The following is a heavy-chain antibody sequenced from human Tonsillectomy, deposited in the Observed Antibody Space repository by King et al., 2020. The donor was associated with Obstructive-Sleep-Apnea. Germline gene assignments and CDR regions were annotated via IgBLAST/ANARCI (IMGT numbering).Heavy chain of an antibody. J-gene: IGHJ6*02. CDR1: GFTFSSYW. V-gene: IGHV3-7*03. CDR3: ARGLYCVMVYAVWYYGMDV. D-gene: IGHD2-8*01. CDR2: IKQDGSEK. Sequence: VQLVESGGGLVQPGGSLRLSCAASGFTFSSYWMSWVRQAPGKGLEWVANIKQDGSEKYYVDSVKGRFTISRDNAKNSLYLQMNSLRAEDTAVYYCARGLYCVMVYAVWYYGMDVWGQGTTVTVSS.